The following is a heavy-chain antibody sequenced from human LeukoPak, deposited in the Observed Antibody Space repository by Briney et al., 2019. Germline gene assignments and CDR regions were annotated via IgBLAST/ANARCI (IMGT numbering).Heavy chain of an antibody. CDR1: GGSISSGDYY. V-gene: IGHV4-30-4*01. D-gene: IGHD3-22*01. CDR2: IYYSGST. Sequence: SETLSLTCTVSGGSISSGDYYWSWIRQPPGKGLEWIGYIYYSGSTYYNPSLKSRVTISVDTSKNQFSLKLSSVTAADTAVYYCARDLKDYYDSSGYLPSGYWGQGTLVTVSS. CDR3: ARDLKDYYDSSGYLPSGY. J-gene: IGHJ4*02.